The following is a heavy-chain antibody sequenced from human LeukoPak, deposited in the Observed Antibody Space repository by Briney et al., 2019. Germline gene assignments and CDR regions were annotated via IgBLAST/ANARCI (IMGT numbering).Heavy chain of an antibody. D-gene: IGHD3-3*01. CDR2: IKKDGSEK. CDR1: ELTFSSYW. CDR3: ARYGPNDSPCDY. Sequence: GGSLRLSCAASELTFSSYWMSWVRQAPGKGLEWVANIKKDGSEKYYVDSVKGRFTISRDNTKNSLYLQMNSLRAEDTGVYYCARYGPNDSPCDYWGQGTLVTVSS. V-gene: IGHV3-7*01. J-gene: IGHJ4*02.